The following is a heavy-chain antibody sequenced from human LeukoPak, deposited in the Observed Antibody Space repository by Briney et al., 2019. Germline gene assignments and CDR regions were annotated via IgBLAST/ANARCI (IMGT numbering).Heavy chain of an antibody. J-gene: IGHJ4*02. CDR2: ISGSGGST. CDR1: GFTFSSYA. CDR3: AKFTWLGYSYELYYFDY. Sequence: GGSLRLSCAASGFTFSSYAMSWVRQAPGKGLEWVSAISGSGGSTYYADSVKGRFTISRDNSKNTLYLQTNSLRAEDTAVYYCAKFTWLGYSYELYYFDYWGQGTLVTVSS. V-gene: IGHV3-23*01. D-gene: IGHD5-18*01.